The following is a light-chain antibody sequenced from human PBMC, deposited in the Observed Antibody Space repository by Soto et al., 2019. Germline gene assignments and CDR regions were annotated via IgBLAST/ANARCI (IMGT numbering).Light chain of an antibody. Sequence: PGESAALSCRARQPVSSNFLAWYQQKPGQAPRLLIFGASTRATGIPARFSGSGSGTEFTLTISSLQSEDFAVYYCQQYNDWPPITFGQGTRLEIK. V-gene: IGKV3-15*01. CDR3: QQYNDWPPIT. J-gene: IGKJ5*01. CDR2: GAS. CDR1: QPVSSN.